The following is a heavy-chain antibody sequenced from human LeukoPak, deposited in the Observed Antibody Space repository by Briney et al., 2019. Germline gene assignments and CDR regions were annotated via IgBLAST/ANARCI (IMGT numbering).Heavy chain of an antibody. V-gene: IGHV3-23*01. CDR1: GFTFPSYA. CDR3: AKRSDGYEGFDY. D-gene: IGHD5-18*01. CDR2: ISDSGGST. J-gene: IGHJ4*02. Sequence: GGCLRLSCAASGFTFPSYAMSWVRQAPGKGLNWVSAISDSGGSTYYADSVKGRFTISRDNSKNTLYLQMNSLRAEDTAVYYCAKRSDGYEGFDYWGQGTLVTLSS.